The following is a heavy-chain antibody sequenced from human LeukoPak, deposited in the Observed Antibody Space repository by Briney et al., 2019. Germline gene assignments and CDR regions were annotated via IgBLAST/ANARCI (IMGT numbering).Heavy chain of an antibody. D-gene: IGHD7-27*01. Sequence: GGSLRLSCAASGFTFSSYSMNWVRQAPGKGLEWVSYISSSSSTIYYADSVKGRFTISRDNAKNSLYLQMNSLRAEDTAVYYCARVAGEGYFDYWGQGTLVTVSS. CDR2: ISSSSSTI. J-gene: IGHJ4*02. CDR3: ARVAGEGYFDY. CDR1: GFTFSSYS. V-gene: IGHV3-48*04.